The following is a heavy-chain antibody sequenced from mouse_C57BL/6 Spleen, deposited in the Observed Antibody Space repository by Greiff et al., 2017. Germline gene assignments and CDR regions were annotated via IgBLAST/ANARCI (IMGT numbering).Heavy chain of an antibody. D-gene: IGHD2-5*01. J-gene: IGHJ4*01. CDR3: ARMDYSNAMDY. Sequence: EVQVVESGGGLVKPGGSLKLSCAASGFTFSDYGMHWVRQAPEKGLEWVAYISSGSSTIYYADTVKGRFTISRDNAKNTLFLQMTSLRSEDTAMYYCARMDYSNAMDYWGQGTSVTVSS. CDR2: ISSGSSTI. V-gene: IGHV5-17*01. CDR1: GFTFSDYG.